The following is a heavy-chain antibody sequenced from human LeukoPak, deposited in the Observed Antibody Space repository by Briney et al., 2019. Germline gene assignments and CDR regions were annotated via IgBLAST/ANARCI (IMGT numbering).Heavy chain of an antibody. J-gene: IGHJ6*03. V-gene: IGHV1-8*03. CDR1: GYTFTSYD. CDR2: MNPNSGNT. Sequence: GASVKVSFTASGYTFTSYDINWVRQATGQGLEWMGWMNPNSGNTGYAQKFQGRVTITRNTSISTAYMELSSLRSEDTAVYYCARGSSPYSSSWYLLYYYYYYMDVWGKGTTVTVSS. CDR3: ARGSSPYSSSWYLLYYYYYYMDV. D-gene: IGHD6-13*01.